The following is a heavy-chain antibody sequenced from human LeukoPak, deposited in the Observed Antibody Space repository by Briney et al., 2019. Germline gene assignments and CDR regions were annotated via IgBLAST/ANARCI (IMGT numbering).Heavy chain of an antibody. J-gene: IGHJ3*02. V-gene: IGHV3-21*01. CDR1: GFTFSSYS. Sequence: PGGSLRLSCAASGFTFSSYSMNSVRQAPGRGLEWVSSISSSSSYIYYADSVKGRFTISRDNAKNSLYLQMNSLRAEDTAVYYCARDGTGSDAFDIWGQGTMVTVSS. CDR2: ISSSSSYI. D-gene: IGHD1-1*01. CDR3: ARDGTGSDAFDI.